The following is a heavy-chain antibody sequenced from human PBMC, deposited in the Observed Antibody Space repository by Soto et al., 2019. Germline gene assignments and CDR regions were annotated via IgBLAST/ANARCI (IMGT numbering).Heavy chain of an antibody. CDR2: INPSGGST. Sequence: ASVKVSCKASGYTFTSYYMHWVRQAPGQGLEWMGIINPSGGSTSYAQKFQGRVTMTRDTSTSTVYMELSSLRSEDTAVYYCAASEDMPGIAVAGYFDYWGQGTLVTVSS. CDR1: GYTFTSYY. J-gene: IGHJ4*02. D-gene: IGHD6-19*01. V-gene: IGHV1-46*01. CDR3: AASEDMPGIAVAGYFDY.